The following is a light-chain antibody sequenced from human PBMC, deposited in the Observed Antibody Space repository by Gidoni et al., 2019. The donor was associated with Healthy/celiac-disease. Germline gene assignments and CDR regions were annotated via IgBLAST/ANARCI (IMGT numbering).Light chain of an antibody. Sequence: DIQMTQSPSTLSASVGDRVTITCRASQSISSWLAWYQQKPGKAPKFLIYDASSLESGVPSRFSGSGSGTEFTLTISSLQPDDFATYYCQQYNSYPYTFGQGTKLEIK. CDR2: DAS. CDR3: QQYNSYPYT. V-gene: IGKV1-5*01. J-gene: IGKJ2*01. CDR1: QSISSW.